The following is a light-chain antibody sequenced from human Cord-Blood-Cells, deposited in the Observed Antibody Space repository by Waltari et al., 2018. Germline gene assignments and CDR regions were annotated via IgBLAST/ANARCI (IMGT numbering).Light chain of an antibody. CDR1: SSDVGGYNY. Sequence: QSALTQPPSASGSPGQSVTISCTGTSSDVGGYNYGSWYQQHPGKAPKLMIYEVSKRPSGVPVRVSGSKAGTTASLSVSGLQAEDEADYYCSSYAGSNNLVFGGGTKLTVL. CDR3: SSYAGSNNLV. J-gene: IGLJ2*01. CDR2: EVS. V-gene: IGLV2-8*01.